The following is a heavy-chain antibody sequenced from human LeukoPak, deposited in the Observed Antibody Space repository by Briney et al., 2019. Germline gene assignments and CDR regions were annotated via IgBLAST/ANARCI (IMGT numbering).Heavy chain of an antibody. D-gene: IGHD2-2*02. Sequence: GGSLRLSCAASGFTFSDYYMSWIRQAPGKGLEWVSYISSSGSTIYYADSVKGRFTISRDNAKNSLYLQMNSLRAEDTAVYYCARGHCSSTSCYIGLRFLEWFGDAFDIWGQGTMVTVSS. CDR2: ISSSGSTI. J-gene: IGHJ3*02. CDR1: GFTFSDYY. V-gene: IGHV3-11*01. CDR3: ARGHCSSTSCYIGLRFLEWFGDAFDI.